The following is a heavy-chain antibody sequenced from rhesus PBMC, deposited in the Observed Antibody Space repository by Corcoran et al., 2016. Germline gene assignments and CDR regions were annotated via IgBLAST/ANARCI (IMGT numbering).Heavy chain of an antibody. D-gene: IGHD1-44*02. CDR1: GYSISSGYY. V-gene: IGHV4-99*01. CDR3: ARQGGRFFDY. J-gene: IGHJ4*01. Sequence: QVQLQESGTGLVKPSETLSLTCAVSGYSISSGYYWGWIRQPPGKGLEYIGYISGSSGSTYYNPSLKSRVTISKDTSKNQLSLKLSSVTAADTAVYYCARQGGRFFDYWGQGVLVTVSS. CDR2: ISGSSGST.